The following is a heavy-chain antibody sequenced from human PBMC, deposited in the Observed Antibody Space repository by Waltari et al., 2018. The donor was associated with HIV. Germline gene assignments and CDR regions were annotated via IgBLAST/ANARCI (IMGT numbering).Heavy chain of an antibody. CDR3: ASPLDNDQVSVVAYYYGMDV. Sequence: QVQLVQSGAEVKKPGASVKVSCKASGYTFPRYYIHWVRQAPGHGLEWMGIINPRGGSTNYAQNFQGRITMTRDTSTSTVYMELSSLSSEDTAVYYCASPLDNDQVSVVAYYYGMDVWGQGTTVTVSS. V-gene: IGHV1-46*01. CDR1: GYTFPRYY. CDR2: INPRGGST. D-gene: IGHD2-15*01. J-gene: IGHJ6*02.